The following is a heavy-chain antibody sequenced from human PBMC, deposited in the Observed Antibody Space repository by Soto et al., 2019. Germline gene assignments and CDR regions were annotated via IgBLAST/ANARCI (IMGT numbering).Heavy chain of an antibody. Sequence: SDTLSLTCAVSGGSISSGGYSWSWIRQPPGKGLEWIGYIYHSGSTYYNPSLKSRVTISVDRSKNQFSLKLSSVTAADTAVYYCARARGLYGDYYFDYWGQGTLVTVSS. D-gene: IGHD4-17*01. CDR1: GGSISSGGYS. CDR3: ARARGLYGDYYFDY. CDR2: IYHSGST. J-gene: IGHJ4*02. V-gene: IGHV4-30-2*01.